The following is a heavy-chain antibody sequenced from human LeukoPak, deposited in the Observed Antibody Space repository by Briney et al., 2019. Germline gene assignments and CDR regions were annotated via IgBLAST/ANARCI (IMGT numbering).Heavy chain of an antibody. CDR1: GYTFTSYY. Sequence: ASVKVSCRASGYTFTSYYMHWVRQAPGQGLEWMGIINPSGGSTSYAQKFQGRVTMTRDTSTSTAYMELSRLRADDTAVYYCARDPIQVVVPAAIGWFDPWGQGTLVTVSS. CDR2: INPSGGST. J-gene: IGHJ5*02. V-gene: IGHV1-46*01. D-gene: IGHD2-2*01. CDR3: ARDPIQVVVPAAIGWFDP.